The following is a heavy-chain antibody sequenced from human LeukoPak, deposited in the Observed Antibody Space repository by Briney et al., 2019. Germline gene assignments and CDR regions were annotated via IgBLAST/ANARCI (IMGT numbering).Heavy chain of an antibody. CDR1: GGSISSGGYY. CDR3: AREALACCGGDCYSRYFQH. Sequence: KPSQTLSLTCTVSGGSISSGGYYWSWIRHHPGKGLEWIGYIYYSGSTYYNPSLKSRVTISVDTSKNQFSLKLSSVTAADTAVYYCAREALACCGGDCYSRYFQHWGQGTLVTVSS. CDR2: IYYSGST. J-gene: IGHJ1*01. D-gene: IGHD2-21*02. V-gene: IGHV4-31*03.